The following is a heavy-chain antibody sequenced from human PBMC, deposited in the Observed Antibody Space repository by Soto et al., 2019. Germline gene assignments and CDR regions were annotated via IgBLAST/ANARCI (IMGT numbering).Heavy chain of an antibody. Sequence: SVKVSCKASGGTFSSYTISWVRQAPGQGLEWMGRIIPILGIANYAQKFQGRVTITADKSSSTAYMELSSLRSEDTAVYYCAVKNGYSGYETFDYWGQGTLVTVSS. V-gene: IGHV1-69*02. CDR3: AVKNGYSGYETFDY. CDR1: GGTFSSYT. D-gene: IGHD5-12*01. CDR2: IIPILGIA. J-gene: IGHJ4*02.